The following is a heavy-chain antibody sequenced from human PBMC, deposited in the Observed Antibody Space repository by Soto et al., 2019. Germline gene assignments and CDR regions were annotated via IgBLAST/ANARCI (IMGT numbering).Heavy chain of an antibody. CDR1: GGSISSGGYY. D-gene: IGHD2-15*01. Sequence: QVQLQESGPGLVKPSQTLSLTCTVSGGSISSGGYYWSWIRQHPGKGLEWIGYIYYSGSTYYNPSLKSRVTITVDTSKNQFSLKLSSVTVADTAVYYCARDGYCSGGSCYGGFDYWGQGTLVTVSS. V-gene: IGHV4-31*03. CDR3: ARDGYCSGGSCYGGFDY. J-gene: IGHJ4*02. CDR2: IYYSGST.